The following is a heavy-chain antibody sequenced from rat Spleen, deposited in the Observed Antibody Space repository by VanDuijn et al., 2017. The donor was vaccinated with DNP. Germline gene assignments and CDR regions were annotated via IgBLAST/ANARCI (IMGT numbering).Heavy chain of an antibody. CDR3: ARHVYYGSGDYFDY. D-gene: IGHD1-6*01. Sequence: EVQLVESGGGLVQPGRSLKLSCAVSGLTFSNYGMHWIRQAPTKGLEWVASISPSGRSTYYRDSVKGRFTISRDNAKNTQYLQMDSLRSEDTATYYCARHVYYGSGDYFDYWGQGVMVPVSS. V-gene: IGHV5-19*01. CDR2: ISPSGRST. J-gene: IGHJ2*01. CDR1: GLTFSNYG.